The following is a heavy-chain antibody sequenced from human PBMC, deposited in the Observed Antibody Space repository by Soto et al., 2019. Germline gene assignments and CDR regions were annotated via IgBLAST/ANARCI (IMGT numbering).Heavy chain of an antibody. CDR1: GGTFSSYT. V-gene: IGHV1-69*02. CDR2: IIPILGIA. Sequence: ASVKVSCKASGGTFSSYTISWVRQAPGQGLEWMGRIIPILGIANYADSVKGRFTISRDNSINTLYLQMNSLRAEDTALYHCVKGGWLDFWGQGALVTVSS. J-gene: IGHJ5*01. CDR3: VKGGWLDF.